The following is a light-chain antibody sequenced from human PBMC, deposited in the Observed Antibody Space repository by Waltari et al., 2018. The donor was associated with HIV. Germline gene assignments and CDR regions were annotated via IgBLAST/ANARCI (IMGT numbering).Light chain of an antibody. Sequence: MMTQTPLSLSVTPGQPASIPCRSSRSPTYTDGKAHLYWLLQGPGQPPHLLIYAVSKRVSGVPERFSGSGSGTDFTLHIRRVDAEDVGVYYCMQTVELPYTFGQGTKLEIK. CDR3: MQTVELPYT. CDR2: AVS. CDR1: RSPTYTDGKAH. V-gene: IGKV2D-29*01. J-gene: IGKJ2*01.